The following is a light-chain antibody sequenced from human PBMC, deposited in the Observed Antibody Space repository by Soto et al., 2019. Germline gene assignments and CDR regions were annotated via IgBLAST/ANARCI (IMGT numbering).Light chain of an antibody. Sequence: QSALTQPASVSGSPGQSITISCTGTSSDVGGYNYVSWYKQHPGKAPKIMIYDVSNRPSVVSSLFSGSKSGNKESLTIAGLQAEDEADYYCSSYPSSSTSVGGWTKLAV. V-gene: IGLV2-14*01. CDR1: SSDVGGYNY. CDR3: SSYPSSSTS. CDR2: DVS. J-gene: IGLJ2*01.